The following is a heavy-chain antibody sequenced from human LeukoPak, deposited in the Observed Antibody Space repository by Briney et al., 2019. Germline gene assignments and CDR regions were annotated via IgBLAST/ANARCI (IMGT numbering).Heavy chain of an antibody. CDR1: GFSLSTSGVG. CDR2: IYWDDDK. CDR3: AHNTPLGYYGSGSRSNNWFDP. V-gene: IGHV2-5*02. J-gene: IGHJ5*02. Sequence: SGPTLVKPTQTLTLTCTFSGFSLSTSGVGVGWIRQPPGKALEWLALIYWDDDKRYSPSLKSRLTITKDTSKNQVVLTMTNMDPVDTATYYCAHNTPLGYYGSGSRSNNWFDPWGQGTLVTVSS. D-gene: IGHD3-10*01.